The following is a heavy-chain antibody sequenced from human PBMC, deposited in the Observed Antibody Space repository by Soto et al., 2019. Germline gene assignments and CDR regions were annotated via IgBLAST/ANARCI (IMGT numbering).Heavy chain of an antibody. J-gene: IGHJ6*02. CDR2: ISAYNGNT. CDR1: GYTFTSYG. CDR3: ARFRRGGPTPSSMDV. D-gene: IGHD2-15*01. V-gene: IGHV1-18*01. Sequence: ASVKVSCKASGYTFTSYGISWVRQAPGQGLEWMGWISAYNGNTNYAQKLQGRVTMTTDTSTSTAYMELRSLRSDDTAVYYCARFRRGGPTPSSMDVWGQGTTVTVS.